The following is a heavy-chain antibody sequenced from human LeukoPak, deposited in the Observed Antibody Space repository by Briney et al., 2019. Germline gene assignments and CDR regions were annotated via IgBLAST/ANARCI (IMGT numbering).Heavy chain of an antibody. CDR2: INPSGGST. V-gene: IGHV1-46*01. D-gene: IGHD3-22*01. Sequence: ASVKVSCKASGYTFTSYYMHWVRQAPGQGLEWMGIINPSGGSTSYAQKFQGRVTMTRDTSTSTVYMELSSLRPEDTAVYYCARVPPFLYYDSSGYPDYWGQGTLVTVSS. CDR3: ARVPPFLYYDSSGYPDY. J-gene: IGHJ4*02. CDR1: GYTFTSYY.